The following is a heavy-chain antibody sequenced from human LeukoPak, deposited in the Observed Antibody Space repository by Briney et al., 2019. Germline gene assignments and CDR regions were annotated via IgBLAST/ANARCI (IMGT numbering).Heavy chain of an antibody. Sequence: PSETLSLTCTVSGGSISSYYWSWIRQPPGKGLEWIGYIYYSGSTNYNPSLKSRVTISVDTSKNQFSLKLSSVTAADTAVYYCARVSVVRGVSSNWFDPWGQGTLVTVSS. CDR3: ARVSVVRGVSSNWFDP. CDR1: GGSISSYY. CDR2: IYYSGST. D-gene: IGHD3-10*01. V-gene: IGHV4-59*01. J-gene: IGHJ5*02.